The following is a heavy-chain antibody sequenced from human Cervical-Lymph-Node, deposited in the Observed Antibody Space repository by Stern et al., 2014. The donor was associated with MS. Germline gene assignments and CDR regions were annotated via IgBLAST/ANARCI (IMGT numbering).Heavy chain of an antibody. CDR2: IYPGDSDT. D-gene: IGHD3-16*01. CDR3: AREGARSLDV. V-gene: IGHV5-51*01. CDR1: GYNFDTYW. Sequence: VQLVESGAEVKNPGESLRISCKGSGYNFDTYWIGWVRQMPGKGLEWMGIIYPGDSDTRYSPSFQGQVTISADKSIDTAYLQWSSLKASDTAMYYCAREGARSLDVWGQGTTVTVSS. J-gene: IGHJ6*02.